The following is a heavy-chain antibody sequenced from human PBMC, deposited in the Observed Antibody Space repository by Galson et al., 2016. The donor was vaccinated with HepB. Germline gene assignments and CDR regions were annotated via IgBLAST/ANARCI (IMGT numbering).Heavy chain of an antibody. V-gene: IGHV3-30-3*01. J-gene: IGHJ1*01. CDR1: GFTFSTYA. D-gene: IGHD1-26*01. CDR2: TSSDGNSQ. Sequence: SLRLSCAASGFTFSTYAIHWVRQAPGKGLEWVAVTSSDGNSQYYADSVKGRFTISRDNSKSTLYLQMNSLRVDDTAVYFCARDRVPYSGSHFQHWGQGTLVTVSS. CDR3: ARDRVPYSGSHFQH.